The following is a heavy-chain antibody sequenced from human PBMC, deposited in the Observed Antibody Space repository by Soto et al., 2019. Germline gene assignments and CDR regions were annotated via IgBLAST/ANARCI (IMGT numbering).Heavy chain of an antibody. V-gene: IGHV4-59*01. D-gene: IGHD2-2*01. CDR3: ARAPEYQLPSSWIDP. CDR1: GGSISSYY. J-gene: IGHJ5*02. CDR2: IYYSGST. Sequence: SETLSLTCTVSGGSISSYYWSWIRQPPGKGLEWIGYIYYSGSTNYNPSLKSRVTISVDTSKNQFSLKLSSVTVADTAVYYCARAPEYQLPSSWIDPWGQGTLVTVSS.